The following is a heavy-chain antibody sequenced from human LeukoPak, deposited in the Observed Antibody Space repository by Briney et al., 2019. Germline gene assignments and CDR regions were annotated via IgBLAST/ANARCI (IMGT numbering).Heavy chain of an antibody. J-gene: IGHJ2*01. CDR2: ITGSTTWT. V-gene: IGHV3-23*01. CDR1: RFTFGNFG. CDR3: ARELVSSGTGYFDL. Sequence: PGGSLRLSCEASRFTFGNFGMTWVRQAPGKGLQWVSGITGSTTWTYYAASVKGRFTVSRDNSQNTLHLQMNSLRADDTAVYYCARELVSSGTGYFDLWGRGTLVTVSS. D-gene: IGHD3-10*02.